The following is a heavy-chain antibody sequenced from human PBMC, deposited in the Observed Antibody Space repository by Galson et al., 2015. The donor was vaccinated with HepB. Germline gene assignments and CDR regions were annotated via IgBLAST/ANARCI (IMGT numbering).Heavy chain of an antibody. Sequence: SVKVSCKASGGSFSYGLSWVRQAPGQGLGWMGGNIPIFGTADYAQKFQGRLTITADESTNTAYMELTSMRSEDTAVYYCAKDTSAGDSSGWFDPWGQGALVTGSS. D-gene: IGHD3-22*01. J-gene: IGHJ5*02. CDR1: GGSFSYG. V-gene: IGHV1-69*13. CDR2: NIPIFGTA. CDR3: AKDTSAGDSSGWFDP.